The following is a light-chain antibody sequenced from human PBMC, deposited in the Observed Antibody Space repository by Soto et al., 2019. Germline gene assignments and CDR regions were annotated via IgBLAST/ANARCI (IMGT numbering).Light chain of an antibody. CDR1: SSDVGAYNY. CDR3: RSYTSSNTLYV. Sequence: QSALTQPASVSGSPGQSITISCTGTSSDVGAYNYVSWYQQHPGKAPKLMIYDVSNRPSGVSNRFSGSKSGNTASLSISGLQAEDEADYYCRSYTSSNTLYVFGTGTKLTVL. V-gene: IGLV2-14*03. CDR2: DVS. J-gene: IGLJ1*01.